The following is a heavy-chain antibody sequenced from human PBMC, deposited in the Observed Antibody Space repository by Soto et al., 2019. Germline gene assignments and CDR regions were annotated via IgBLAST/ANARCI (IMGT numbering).Heavy chain of an antibody. CDR1: GGTFSSYA. J-gene: IGHJ6*02. Sequence: QVQLVQSGAEVKKPGSSVKVSCKASGGTFSSYAISWVRQAPGQGLEWMGGIIPIFGTAAYAQKFQGRVTITADESTSTAYMELSSLISEDTAVYYCASHCGGDCYSRSPPYYYYGMDVWGQGTTVTVSS. D-gene: IGHD2-21*02. CDR3: ASHCGGDCYSRSPPYYYYGMDV. CDR2: IIPIFGTA. V-gene: IGHV1-69*12.